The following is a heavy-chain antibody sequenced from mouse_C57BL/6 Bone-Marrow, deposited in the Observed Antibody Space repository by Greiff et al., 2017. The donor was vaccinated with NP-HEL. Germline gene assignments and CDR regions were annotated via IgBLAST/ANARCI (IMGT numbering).Heavy chain of an antibody. CDR3: TTRAWFAY. CDR1: GFNIKDDS. Sequence: VQLQQSGAELVRPGASVKLSCTASGFNIKDDSMHWVKQRPEQGLRWIGGIYPGNGDTEYASKFQGKATITADTSSNTAYLQLSSLTSEDTAVYYCTTRAWFAYWGQGTLVTVSA. CDR2: IYPGNGDT. V-gene: IGHV14-4*01. J-gene: IGHJ3*01.